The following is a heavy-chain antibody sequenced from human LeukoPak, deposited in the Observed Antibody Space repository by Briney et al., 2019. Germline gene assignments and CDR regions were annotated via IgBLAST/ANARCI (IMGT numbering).Heavy chain of an antibody. V-gene: IGHV3-30-3*01. D-gene: IGHD6-13*01. J-gene: IGHJ4*02. CDR3: AKARIAAAGTPYYFDY. Sequence: GGSLRLSCAASGFTFSSYPIHWVRQAPGKGLDWVAVISDDGYNPYYSDSVKGRFTISRDNSKNTLYLQMNSLRAEDTAVYYCAKARIAAAGTPYYFDYWGQGTLVTVSS. CDR1: GFTFSSYP. CDR2: ISDDGYNP.